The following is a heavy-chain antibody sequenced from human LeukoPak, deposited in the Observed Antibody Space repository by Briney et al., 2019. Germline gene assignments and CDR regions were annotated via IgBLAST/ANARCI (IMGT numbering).Heavy chain of an antibody. Sequence: ASVKVSCKASGYTFTSYGISWVRQAPGQGLERMGWISAYNGNTNYAQKLQGRVTMTTDTSTSTAYMELRSLRSDDTAVYYCARDQGYCYDSSGPNWFDPWGQGTLVTVSS. CDR3: ARDQGYCYDSSGPNWFDP. CDR2: ISAYNGNT. J-gene: IGHJ5*02. CDR1: GYTFTSYG. D-gene: IGHD3-22*01. V-gene: IGHV1-18*01.